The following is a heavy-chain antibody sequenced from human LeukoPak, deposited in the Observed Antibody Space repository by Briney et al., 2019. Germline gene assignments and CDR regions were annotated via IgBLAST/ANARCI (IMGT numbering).Heavy chain of an antibody. D-gene: IGHD6-13*01. CDR3: ARDSGYTKDY. J-gene: IGHJ4*02. CDR1: GFTFSSYA. V-gene: IGHV3-30-3*01. Sequence: GGSLRLSCAASGFTFSSYAMHWGRQAPGKGLEWVAVISYDGSSKYYADSVKGRLTISRDNSKNTLYLQMNSLRPEDTAVYYCARDSGYTKDYWGQGTLVTVSS. CDR2: ISYDGSSK.